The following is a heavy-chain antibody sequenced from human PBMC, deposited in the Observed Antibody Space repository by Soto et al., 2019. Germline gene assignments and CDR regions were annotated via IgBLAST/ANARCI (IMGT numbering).Heavy chain of an antibody. V-gene: IGHV4-34*01. J-gene: IGHJ5*02. CDR1: GGSFSGYY. CDR3: ARRSAAGP. Sequence: QVQLQQWGAGLLKPSETLSLTCAVYGGSFSGYYWSWIRQPPGKGLEWIGEINHSGSTNYNPSLRSRVTFSVDTSKTQFSLTLSSVPAADTAVYYCARRSAAGPWGQGTLVTVSS. CDR2: INHSGST. D-gene: IGHD6-25*01.